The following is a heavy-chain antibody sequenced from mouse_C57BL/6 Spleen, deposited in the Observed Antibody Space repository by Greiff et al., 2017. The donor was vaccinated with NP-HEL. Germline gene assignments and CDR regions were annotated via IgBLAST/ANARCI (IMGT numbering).Heavy chain of an antibody. V-gene: IGHV5-16*01. D-gene: IGHD4-1*01. CDR3: ARGPGTAYYFDY. CDR2: INYDGSST. J-gene: IGHJ2*01. Sequence: EVMLVESEGGLVQPGSSMKLSCTASGFTFSDYYMAWVRQVPEKGLEWVANINYDGSSTYYLDSLKSRFIISRDNAKNILYLQMSSLKSEDTATYYCARGPGTAYYFDYWGQGTTLTVSS. CDR1: GFTFSDYY.